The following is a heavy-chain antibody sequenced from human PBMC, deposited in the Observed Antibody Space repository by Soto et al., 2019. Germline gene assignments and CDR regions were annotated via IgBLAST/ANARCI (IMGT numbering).Heavy chain of an antibody. J-gene: IGHJ6*02. CDR2: IRSKADNYAT. D-gene: IGHD1-26*01. CDR1: GFTFSVSA. V-gene: IGHV3-73*02. CDR3: ARLAEWEYYDGMDV. Sequence: EVQLVESGGGLVQPGGSLKLSCAVSGFTFSVSAIHWVRQASGKGLEWVGRIRSKADNYATAYGASVKVRFSISRDDSINTAYLQMSSLNTEDTAVYYCARLAEWEYYDGMDVWGQGTTVTVSS.